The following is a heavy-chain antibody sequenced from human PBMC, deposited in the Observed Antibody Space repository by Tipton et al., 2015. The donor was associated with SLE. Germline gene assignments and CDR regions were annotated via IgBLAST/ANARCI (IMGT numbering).Heavy chain of an antibody. CDR3: ARILYYYGRWGFDY. CDR1: GGSISSSSYY. J-gene: IGHJ4*02. CDR2: IYYSGST. V-gene: IGHV4-39*07. D-gene: IGHD3-10*01. Sequence: TLSLTCTVSGGSISSSSYYWGWIRQPPGKGLEWIGSIYYSGSTYYNPSLKSRVTISVDTSKNQFSLKLSSVTAADTAVYYCARILYYYGRWGFDYWGQGTLVTVSP.